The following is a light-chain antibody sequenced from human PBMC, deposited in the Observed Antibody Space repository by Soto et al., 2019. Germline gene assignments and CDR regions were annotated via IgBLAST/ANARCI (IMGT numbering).Light chain of an antibody. CDR3: QSYDSSLSGFV. V-gene: IGLV1-40*01. CDR1: SSNIGAGYD. Sequence: QSVLTQPPSVSGAPAQRVTISCPGSSSNIGAGYDVHWYQQLPGTAPKLLIYGNSNRPSGVPDRFSGSKSGTSASLAITGLQAEDEADYYCQSYDSSLSGFVFGTGTKVTVL. CDR2: GNS. J-gene: IGLJ1*01.